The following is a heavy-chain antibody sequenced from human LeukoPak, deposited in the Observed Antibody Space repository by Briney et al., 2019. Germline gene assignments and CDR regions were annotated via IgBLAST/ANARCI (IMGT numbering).Heavy chain of an antibody. CDR2: TYYRSKWYN. D-gene: IGHD3-3*01. V-gene: IGHV6-1*01. J-gene: IGHJ4*02. CDR1: GDSVSSNSAA. CDR3: ARAPYDFWSGYYPYYFDS. Sequence: SQTLSLTCAISGDSVSSNSAAWNWIRQSPSRGLEWLGRTYYRSKWYNDYAVSVKSRITINPDTSKNQFSLQLNSVTPEDTAVYYCARAPYDFWSGYYPYYFDSWGQGTLATVSS.